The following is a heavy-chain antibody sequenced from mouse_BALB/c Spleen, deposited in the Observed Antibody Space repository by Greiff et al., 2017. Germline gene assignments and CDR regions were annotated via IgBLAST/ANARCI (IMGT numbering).Heavy chain of an antibody. CDR2: IYPGNSDT. CDR3: TRWDGSSLYWYFDV. V-gene: IGHV1-5*01. D-gene: IGHD1-1*01. J-gene: IGHJ1*01. Sequence: VQLKESGTVLARPGASVKMSCKASGYSFTSYWMHWVKQRPGQGLEWIGAIYPGNSDTSYNQKFKGKAKLTAVTSASTAYMELSSLTNEDSAVYYCTRWDGSSLYWYFDVWGAGTTVTVSS. CDR1: GYSFTSYW.